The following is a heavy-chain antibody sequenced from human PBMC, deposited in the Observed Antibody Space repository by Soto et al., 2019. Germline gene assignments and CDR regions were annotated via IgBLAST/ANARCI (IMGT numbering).Heavy chain of an antibody. J-gene: IGHJ4*02. CDR2: ISGSGGST. D-gene: IGHD3-3*01. V-gene: IGHV3-23*01. Sequence: PGGSLRLSCAASGFTFSSYAMSWVRQAPGKGLEWVSAISGSGGSTYYADSVKGRFTISRDNSKNTLYLQMNSLRAEDTAVYYCAKSHEFGVAILYYFDYWGQGTLVTVSS. CDR1: GFTFSSYA. CDR3: AKSHEFGVAILYYFDY.